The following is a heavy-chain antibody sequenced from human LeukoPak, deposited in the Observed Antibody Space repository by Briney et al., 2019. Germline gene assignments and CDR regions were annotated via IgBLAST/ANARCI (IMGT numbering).Heavy chain of an antibody. D-gene: IGHD2-2*01. Sequence: GASEKVSCKASGYTFTSYALNWVRLAPGQGLEWMGWINTNTGNPTYAQGFTGRFVFSLDTSVSTAYLQITSLKAEDTAVYYCARDPSSSTRWGQGTLVTVSS. CDR3: ARDPSSSTR. V-gene: IGHV7-4-1*02. CDR2: INTNTGNP. J-gene: IGHJ4*02. CDR1: GYTFTSYA.